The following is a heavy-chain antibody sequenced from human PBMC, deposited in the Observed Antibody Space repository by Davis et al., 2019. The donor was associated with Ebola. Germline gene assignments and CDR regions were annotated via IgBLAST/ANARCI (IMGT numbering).Heavy chain of an antibody. V-gene: IGHV4-34*01. CDR1: GGSFSGYY. CDR3: ARGGRCSSTSCYRRYYYGMDV. D-gene: IGHD2-2*02. J-gene: IGHJ6*02. Sequence: MPSETLSLTCAVYGGSFSGYYWSWVRQAPGKGLEWIGEINHSGSTNYNPSLKSRVSISVATSKNQFSLKLSSVTAADTAVYYCARGGRCSSTSCYRRYYYGMDVWGQGTTVTVSS. CDR2: INHSGST.